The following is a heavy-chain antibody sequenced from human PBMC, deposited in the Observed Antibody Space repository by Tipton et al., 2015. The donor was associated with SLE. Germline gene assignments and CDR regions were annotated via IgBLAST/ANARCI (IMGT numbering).Heavy chain of an antibody. D-gene: IGHD1-1*01. CDR3: AGVAPTEVFDY. J-gene: IGHJ4*02. CDR2: IIHSGVT. CDR1: GESFNGYF. Sequence: AGLVKPSQTLSLTCAVYGESFNGYFWTWIRQPPGKGLEWIAEIIHSGVTNYNPSLRSRVTISVDMSKNQVSLTLSSVTAADTAVYYCAGVAPTEVFDYWGQGTLVTVSS. V-gene: IGHV4-34*12.